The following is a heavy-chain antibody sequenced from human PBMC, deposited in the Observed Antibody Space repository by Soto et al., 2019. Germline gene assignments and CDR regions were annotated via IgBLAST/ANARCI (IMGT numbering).Heavy chain of an antibody. CDR2: IIPIFGTA. V-gene: IGHV1-69*13. D-gene: IGHD6-13*01. J-gene: IGHJ4*02. CDR1: AGTFSSYA. CDR3: ASPSPNIAAAGTFDY. Sequence: SGKVSCKASAGTFSSYAISWVRQAPGQGLEWMGGIIPIFGTANYAQKFQGRVTITADESTSTAYMELSSLRSEDTAVYYCASPSPNIAAAGTFDYWGQGTLVTVSS.